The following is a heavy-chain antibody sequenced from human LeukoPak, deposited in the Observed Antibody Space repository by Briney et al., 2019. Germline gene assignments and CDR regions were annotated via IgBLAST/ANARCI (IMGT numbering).Heavy chain of an antibody. CDR1: GFTFDDYA. CDR3: AKDTIAAVGRGAFDI. J-gene: IGHJ3*02. V-gene: IGHV3-9*01. Sequence: GGSLRLPCAASGFTFDDYAIHWVRQAPGKGLEWVSGINWNSGRVAYADFVKGRFSISRDNAKNCLFLQMNSLRPEDTALYYCAKDTIAAVGRGAFDIWGRGTTVTVSS. CDR2: INWNSGRV. D-gene: IGHD6-13*01.